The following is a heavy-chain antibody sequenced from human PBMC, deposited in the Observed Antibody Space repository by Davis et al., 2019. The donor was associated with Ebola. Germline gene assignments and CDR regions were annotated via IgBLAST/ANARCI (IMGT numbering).Heavy chain of an antibody. CDR3: ARERVPADPNWFDP. J-gene: IGHJ5*02. D-gene: IGHD2-2*01. CDR1: GYTFTSYD. CDR2: MNPNSGNT. V-gene: IGHV1-8*01. Sequence: AASVQVSCKASGYTFTSYDINWVRQATGQGLEWMGWMNPNSGNTGYAQKFQGRVTMTRNTSISTAYMELSSLRSEDTAVYYCARERVPADPNWFDPWGQGTLVTVSS.